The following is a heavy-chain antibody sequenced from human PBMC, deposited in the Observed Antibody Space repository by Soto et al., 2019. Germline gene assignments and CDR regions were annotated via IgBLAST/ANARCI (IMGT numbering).Heavy chain of an antibody. CDR1: GFTFSSYA. CDR2: ISGSGGST. J-gene: IGHJ4*02. V-gene: IGHV3-23*01. CDR3: AKGLSSSGLQPFDY. Sequence: HPGGSLRLSCAASGFTFSSYAMSWVRQAPGKGLEWVSAISGSGGSTYYADSVKGRFTISRDNSKNTLYLQMNSLRAEDTAVYYCAKGLSSSGLQPFDYWGQGTLVTVSS. D-gene: IGHD3-22*01.